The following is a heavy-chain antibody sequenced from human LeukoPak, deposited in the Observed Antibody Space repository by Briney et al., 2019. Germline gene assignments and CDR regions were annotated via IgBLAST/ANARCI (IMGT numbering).Heavy chain of an antibody. CDR2: IYPGDSYT. CDR3: ARRVGDTYSSLFDY. Sequence: GESLKISCNGSGYSFTSYGIGWVRHMPGKGLEWMGIIYPGDSYTRYSPSFQGPVTISADKSISTAYLQWSSLKASDTAMYYCARRVGDTYSSLFDYWGQGTLVTVSS. V-gene: IGHV5-51*01. J-gene: IGHJ4*02. D-gene: IGHD1-26*01. CDR1: GYSFTSYG.